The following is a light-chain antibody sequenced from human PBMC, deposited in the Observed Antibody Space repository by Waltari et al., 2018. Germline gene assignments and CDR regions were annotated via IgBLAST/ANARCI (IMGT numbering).Light chain of an antibody. CDR2: DAS. V-gene: IGKV1-17*01. CDR1: QGISTY. Sequence: DIQMTQSLSSLSASAGDRVTITCRASQGISTYLNWYQQKPGKAPKRLIYDASNLESGVPSRFSGSGSGTDFTLTISSLQPEDFASYYCLQYKSNPLTFGGGTKVEIK. CDR3: LQYKSNPLT. J-gene: IGKJ4*01.